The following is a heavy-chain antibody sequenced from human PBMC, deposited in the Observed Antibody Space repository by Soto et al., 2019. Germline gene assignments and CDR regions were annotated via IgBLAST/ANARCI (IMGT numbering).Heavy chain of an antibody. CDR2: ISYDGSNK. CDR3: ARSYYDFWSGYYPRYYSYGVDD. J-gene: IGHJ6*02. D-gene: IGHD3-3*01. Sequence: GGSLRLSCAASGFTFSSYAMHWVRQAPGKGLEWVAVISYDGSNKYYADSVKGRFTISRDNSKNTLYLQMNSLRAEDTAVYYCARSYYDFWSGYYPRYYSYGVDDWGPGTPVT. CDR1: GFTFSSYA. V-gene: IGHV3-30-3*01.